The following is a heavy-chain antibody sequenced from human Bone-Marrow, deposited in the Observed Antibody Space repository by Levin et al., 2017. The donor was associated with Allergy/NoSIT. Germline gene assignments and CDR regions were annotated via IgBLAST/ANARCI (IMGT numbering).Heavy chain of an antibody. Sequence: GGSLRLSCAGSGFTFGEYAVSWFRQAPGQGLEWISFIRSKPYGATTEYAASVKGRFVISRDDSKRVAYLEMHSLQTDDTAVYYCARSGPYYSETSGRLYYFDSWGPGTQVTVSS. V-gene: IGHV3-49*03. D-gene: IGHD3-22*01. CDR1: GFTFGEYA. J-gene: IGHJ4*02. CDR2: IRSKPYGATT. CDR3: ARSGPYYSETSGRLYYFDS.